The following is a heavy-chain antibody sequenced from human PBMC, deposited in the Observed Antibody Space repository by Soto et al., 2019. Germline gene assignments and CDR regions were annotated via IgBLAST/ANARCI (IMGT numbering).Heavy chain of an antibody. Sequence: QVQLQPWGAGLLKPSETLSLTCAVYGGSFSGYYWSWIRQPPGKGLEWIREINQSGSTNYNPSLKSRVTISVDTSKNQFSLKRSSLTAAGAAVYYCARVGRESSSVADYGMDVWGQGTTVTVSS. J-gene: IGHJ6*02. CDR3: ARVGRESSSVADYGMDV. V-gene: IGHV4-34*01. CDR1: GGSFSGYY. D-gene: IGHD6-6*01. CDR2: INQSGST.